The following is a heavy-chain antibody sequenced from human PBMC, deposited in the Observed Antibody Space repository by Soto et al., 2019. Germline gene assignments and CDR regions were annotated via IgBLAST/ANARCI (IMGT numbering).Heavy chain of an antibody. V-gene: IGHV1-18*01. CDR2: ISAYNGNT. J-gene: IGHJ6*02. D-gene: IGHD3-3*01. CDR3: ARGVVKHDFWSGYYTPYGMDV. Sequence: ASVKVSCKASGYTFTSYGISWVRQAPGQGLEWMGWISAYNGNTNYAQKLQGRVTMTTDTSTSTANMELRSLRSDDTAVYYCARGVVKHDFWSGYYTPYGMDVWGQGTTVTVSS. CDR1: GYTFTSYG.